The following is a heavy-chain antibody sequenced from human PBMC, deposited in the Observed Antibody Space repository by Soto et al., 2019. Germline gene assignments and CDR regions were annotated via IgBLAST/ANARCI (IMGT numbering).Heavy chain of an antibody. CDR3: AVPKRGFGQQLVQVSAFDI. J-gene: IGHJ3*02. CDR2: INHSGST. V-gene: IGHV4-34*01. CDR1: GGSFSGYY. D-gene: IGHD6-13*01. Sequence: QVQLQQWGAGLLKPSETLSLTCAVYGGSFSGYYWSWIRQPPGKGLGWSGEINHSGSTNYNPSLKSRVTISVDTSKNQFSLKLSSVTAADTAVYYCAVPKRGFGQQLVQVSAFDIWGQGTMVTVSS.